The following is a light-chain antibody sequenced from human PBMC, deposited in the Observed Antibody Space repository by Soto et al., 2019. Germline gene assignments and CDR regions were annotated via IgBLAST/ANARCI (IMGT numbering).Light chain of an antibody. CDR1: ESIDCW. Sequence: DIQMTQSPSTLSASVGDRVTITCRASESIDCWLAWHQQKPGRAPKLLISKASSLESGVPSRFSGSGFGTEFTLTISSLQPDDFATYYCQQYNSYRAFGQGTKVEI. CDR2: KAS. J-gene: IGKJ1*01. V-gene: IGKV1-5*03. CDR3: QQYNSYRA.